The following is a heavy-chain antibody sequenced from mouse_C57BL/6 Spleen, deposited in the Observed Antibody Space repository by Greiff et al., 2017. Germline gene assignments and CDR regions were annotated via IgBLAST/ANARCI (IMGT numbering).Heavy chain of an antibody. V-gene: IGHV1-69*01. D-gene: IGHD4-1*01. Sequence: GQGLEWIGEIDPSDSYTNYNHKFKGKSTLTVDKSSSTAYMQLSSLTSEDSAVYDCARRILTGTGFDYWGQGTTLTVSS. CDR2: IDPSDSYT. J-gene: IGHJ2*01. CDR3: ARRILTGTGFDY.